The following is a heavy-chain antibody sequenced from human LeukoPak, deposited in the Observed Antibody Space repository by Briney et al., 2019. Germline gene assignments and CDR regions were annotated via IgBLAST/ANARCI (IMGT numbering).Heavy chain of an antibody. CDR1: GFTFSSYA. D-gene: IGHD3-3*01. J-gene: IGHJ4*02. V-gene: IGHV3-30-3*01. Sequence: GGSLRLSCAASGFTFSSYAMHWVRQAPGKGLEWVAVISYDGSNKYYADSVKGRFTISRDNSKNTLYLQMNSLRAEDTAVYYCARDMTIYYDFWSGYHLSHDYWGQGTLVTVSS. CDR3: ARDMTIYYDFWSGYHLSHDY. CDR2: ISYDGSNK.